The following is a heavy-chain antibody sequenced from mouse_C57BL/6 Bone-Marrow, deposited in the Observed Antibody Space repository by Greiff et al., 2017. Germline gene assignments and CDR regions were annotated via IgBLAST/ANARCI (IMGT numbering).Heavy chain of an antibody. CDR3: ARDSYYYGYWYLDV. V-gene: IGHV5-16*01. CDR2: INYAGSSS. D-gene: IGHD1-1*01. CDR1: VFTFSDYY. J-gene: IGHJ1*03. Sequence: EVQLVESEGGLVQPGSSMKLSCTASVFTFSDYYMAWVRPVPEKGLELVANINYAGSSSYSLDSLKSRFIISRDNAKNILYLQMSSLKSEDTATYYCARDSYYYGYWYLDVWGTGTTVTVAS.